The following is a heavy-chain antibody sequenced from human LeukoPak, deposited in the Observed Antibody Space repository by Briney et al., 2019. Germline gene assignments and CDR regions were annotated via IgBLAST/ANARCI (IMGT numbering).Heavy chain of an antibody. CDR2: INHSGST. CDR1: GGSFSGYY. Sequence: SETLSLTCAVYGGSFSGYYWSWICQPPGKGLEWIGEINHSGSTNYNPSLKSRVTISVDTSKNQFSLKLSSVTAADTAVYYCARAPDWGNWFDPWGQGTLVTVSS. V-gene: IGHV4-34*01. J-gene: IGHJ5*02. CDR3: ARAPDWGNWFDP. D-gene: IGHD7-27*01.